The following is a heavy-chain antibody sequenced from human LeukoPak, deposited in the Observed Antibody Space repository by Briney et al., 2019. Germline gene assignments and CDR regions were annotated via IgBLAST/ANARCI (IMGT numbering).Heavy chain of an antibody. CDR2: IKQDGSEK. D-gene: IGHD5-12*01. CDR1: GFTFSSYW. CDR3: ASGVVATKFDY. V-gene: IGHV3-7*03. J-gene: IGHJ4*02. Sequence: PGGSLRLSCAASGFTFSSYWMSWIRQAPGKGLEWVANIKQDGSEKYYVDSVKGRFTISRDNAKNSLYLQMNSLRAEDTAVYYCASGVVATKFDYWGQGTLVTVSS.